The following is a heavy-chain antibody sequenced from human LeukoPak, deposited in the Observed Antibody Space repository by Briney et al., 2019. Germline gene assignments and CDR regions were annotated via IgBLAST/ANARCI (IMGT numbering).Heavy chain of an antibody. J-gene: IGHJ4*02. V-gene: IGHV4-59*12. CDR3: VRDGTGDSSGWHL. CDR2: IYHGGST. Sequence: SETLSLTCTVSGGSLRSYYWSWIRQPPGKGLEWIGFIYHGGSTDYNPSLKSRGTISVDTSKNQFSLKLRSVTAADTAVYYCVRDGTGDSSGWHLWGQGTLVTVSS. CDR1: GGSLRSYY. D-gene: IGHD6-19*01.